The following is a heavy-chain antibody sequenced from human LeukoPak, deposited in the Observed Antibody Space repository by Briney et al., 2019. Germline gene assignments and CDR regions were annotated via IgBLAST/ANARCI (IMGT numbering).Heavy chain of an antibody. CDR2: MSGSGGMT. CDR3: AKTFNRAYTYGPADN. J-gene: IGHJ4*02. Sequence: GGSLRLSCAASGFTFSSFAMSWVRQAPGEGLEWVSAMSGSGGMTYSADSVKGRFTPSRDSSKNTLYLQMSSLSAEDTAIYYCAKTFNRAYTYGPADNWGQGTLVTVSS. V-gene: IGHV3-23*01. D-gene: IGHD5-18*01. CDR1: GFTFSSFA.